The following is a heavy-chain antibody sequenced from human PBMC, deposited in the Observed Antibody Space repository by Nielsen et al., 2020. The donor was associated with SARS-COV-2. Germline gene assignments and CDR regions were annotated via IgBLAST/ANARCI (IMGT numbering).Heavy chain of an antibody. V-gene: IGHV4-39*07. Sequence: SETLSLTRSVANDYIRSSDYYWGWIRQPPGQGLEWIGSIYYSGRTYYNPSLKSRVSISVDTSKNQFSLNLSSVTAADTAMYYCARYYVSGMYGMDVWGPGTTVTVSS. CDR3: ARYYVSGMYGMDV. J-gene: IGHJ6*02. D-gene: IGHD3-10*01. CDR2: IYYSGRT. CDR1: NDYIRSSDYY.